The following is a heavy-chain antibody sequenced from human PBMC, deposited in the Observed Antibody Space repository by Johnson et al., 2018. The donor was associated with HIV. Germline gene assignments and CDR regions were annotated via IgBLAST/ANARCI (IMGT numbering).Heavy chain of an antibody. D-gene: IGHD1-26*01. J-gene: IGHJ3*02. V-gene: IGHV3-7*01. Sequence: VQLVESGGGLIQPGGSLRLSCAASGFTVSINYMSWVRQAPGKGLEWVANIKQDGSEKYYVDSVKGRFTISRDNAKNSLYLQMNSLRAEVTAVYYCARDGGIPTGDAFEIWGQGTMVTVSS. CDR3: ARDGGIPTGDAFEI. CDR1: GFTVSINY. CDR2: IKQDGSEK.